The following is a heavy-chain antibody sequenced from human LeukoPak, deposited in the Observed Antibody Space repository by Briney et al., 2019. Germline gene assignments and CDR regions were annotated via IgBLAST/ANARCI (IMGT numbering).Heavy chain of an antibody. Sequence: PSETLSLTCTVSGGSISPYYWNWIRQPPGKGLEWMGNINYSGSTNYNPSLRSRVTISVDTSKNQCSLKLSSVTAADTAVYYCARHPWPTAYYGMDVWGQGTTVTVSS. CDR1: GGSISPYY. CDR2: INYSGST. J-gene: IGHJ6*02. CDR3: ARHPWPTAYYGMDV. V-gene: IGHV4-59*08.